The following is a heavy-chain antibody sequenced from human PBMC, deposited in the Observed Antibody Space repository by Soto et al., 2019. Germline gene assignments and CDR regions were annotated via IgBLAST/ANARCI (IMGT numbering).Heavy chain of an antibody. V-gene: IGHV1-69*12. D-gene: IGHD4-17*01. CDR3: AREAPNYGDPAPLDY. J-gene: IGHJ4*02. CDR1: GGTFSSYA. Sequence: QVQLVQSGAEVKKPVSSVKVSCKASGGTFSSYAISWVRQAPGQGLEWMGGIIPIFGTANYAQKFQGRVTITADESTSIAYMELSSLRSEDTAVYYCAREAPNYGDPAPLDYWGQGTLVTVSS. CDR2: IIPIFGTA.